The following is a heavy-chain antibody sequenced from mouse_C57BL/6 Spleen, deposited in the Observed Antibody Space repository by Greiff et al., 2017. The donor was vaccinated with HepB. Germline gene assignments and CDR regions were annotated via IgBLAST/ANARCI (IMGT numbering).Heavy chain of an antibody. V-gene: IGHV7-1*01. Sequence: EVQLVESGGGLVQSGRSLRLSCATSGFTFSDFYMEWVRQAPGKGLEWIAASRNKANDYTTEYSASVKGRFIVSRDTSQSILYLQMNALRAEDTAIYYCARESSPYWYFDVWGTGTTVTVSS. CDR3: ARESSPYWYFDV. CDR2: SRNKANDYTT. J-gene: IGHJ1*03. CDR1: GFTFSDFY. D-gene: IGHD1-1*01.